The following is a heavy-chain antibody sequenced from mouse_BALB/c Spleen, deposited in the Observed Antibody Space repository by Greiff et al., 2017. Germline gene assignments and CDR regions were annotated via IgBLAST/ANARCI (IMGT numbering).Heavy chain of an antibody. V-gene: IGHV3-2*02. CDR3: ARKGYGYDGVYYAMDY. Sequence: EVKLMESGPGLVKPSQSLSLTCTVTGYSITSDYAWNWIRQFPGNKLEWMGYISYSGSTSYNPSLKSRISITRDTSKNQFFLQLNSVTTEDTATYYCARKGYGYDGVYYAMDYWGQGTSVTVSS. J-gene: IGHJ4*01. D-gene: IGHD2-2*01. CDR2: ISYSGST. CDR1: GYSITSDYA.